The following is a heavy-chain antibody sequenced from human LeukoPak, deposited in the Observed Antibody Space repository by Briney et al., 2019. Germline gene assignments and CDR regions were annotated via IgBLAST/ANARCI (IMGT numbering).Heavy chain of an antibody. CDR2: ITSNVSYT. J-gene: IGHJ6*03. CDR3: ALVKLGATVCDYYYYYFYV. Sequence: GGPLLISCAAPGCTLSDYTIQWGRRAPGKRLQSVSAITSNVSYTHYAYSVKCRFTISRDNSRNSVFLQMGALGIDDMAVYYCALVKLGATVCDYYYYYFYVWGTGATVTGSS. V-gene: IGHV3-64*01. CDR1: GCTLSDYT. D-gene: IGHD1-26*01.